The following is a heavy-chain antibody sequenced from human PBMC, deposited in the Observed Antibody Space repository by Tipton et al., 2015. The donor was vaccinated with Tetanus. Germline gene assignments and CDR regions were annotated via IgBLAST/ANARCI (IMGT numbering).Heavy chain of an antibody. D-gene: IGHD6-19*01. J-gene: IGHJ5*02. Sequence: QSGPEVKKPGSSVKVSCKASGGTFSSYAISWVRQAPGQGLEWMGGIIPIFGTANYAQKFQGRVTITADESTSTAYMELSSLRSEDTAVYYCARESIAVAGIYINWFDPWGQGTLVTVSS. CDR2: IIPIFGTA. CDR1: GGTFSSYA. V-gene: IGHV1-69*01. CDR3: ARESIAVAGIYINWFDP.